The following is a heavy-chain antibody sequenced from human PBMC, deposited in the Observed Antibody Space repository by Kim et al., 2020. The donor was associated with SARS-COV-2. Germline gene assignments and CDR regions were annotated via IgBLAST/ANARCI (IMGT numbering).Heavy chain of an antibody. CDR3: ARGSVADYYYYYGMDV. V-gene: IGHV1-2*06. D-gene: IGHD6-19*01. Sequence: ASVKVSCKASGYTFTGYYMHWVRQAPGQGLEWMGRINPNSGGTNYAQKFQGRVTMTRDTSISTAYMELSRLRSDDTAVYYCARGSVADYYYYYGMDVWGQGTTVTVSS. J-gene: IGHJ6*02. CDR2: INPNSGGT. CDR1: GYTFTGYY.